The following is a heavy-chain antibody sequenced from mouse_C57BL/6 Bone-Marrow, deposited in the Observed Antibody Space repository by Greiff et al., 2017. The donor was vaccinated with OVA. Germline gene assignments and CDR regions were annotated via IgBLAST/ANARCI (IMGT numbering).Heavy chain of an antibody. CDR1: GYTFTSYW. CDR3: AREGVITTVVAHFDY. Sequence: QVQLQQPGAELVKPGASVKVSCKASGYTFTSYWMHWVKQRPGQGLEWIGRIHPSDSDTNYNQKFKGKATLTVDKSSSTAYMQLSSLTSEDSAVYYCAREGVITTVVAHFDYWGQGTTLTVSS. CDR2: IHPSDSDT. D-gene: IGHD1-1*01. J-gene: IGHJ2*01. V-gene: IGHV1-74*01.